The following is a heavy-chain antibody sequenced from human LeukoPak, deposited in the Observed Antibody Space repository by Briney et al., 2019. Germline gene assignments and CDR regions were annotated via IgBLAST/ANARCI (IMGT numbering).Heavy chain of an antibody. Sequence: GGSLRLSCAASGFTFSTYSMNWVRQGPGKGLEWVSYIDSRSGTIYYGDSVKGRFTISRDNAKKSLYLQMNSLRDEDTAVYYCARDTYSGNWNPFGYWGQGTLVTVSS. CDR1: GFTFSTYS. CDR3: ARDTYSGNWNPFGY. J-gene: IGHJ4*02. CDR2: IDSRSGTI. D-gene: IGHD6-13*01. V-gene: IGHV3-48*02.